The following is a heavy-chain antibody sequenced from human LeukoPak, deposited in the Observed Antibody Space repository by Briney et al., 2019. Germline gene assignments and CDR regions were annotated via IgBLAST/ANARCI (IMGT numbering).Heavy chain of an antibody. D-gene: IGHD3-9*01. J-gene: IGHJ5*01. CDR2: IDPRDSDT. CDR3: ARTFYDIFSGQSALGWFDS. CDR1: GYSFTNYW. V-gene: IGHV5-51*01. Sequence: GESLKISCKGSGYSFTNYWIGWVRQMPGKGLEWMGIIDPRDSDTRYSPSFQGQLTISADKSINTAYVYWSSLKASDTAIYYCARTFYDIFSGQSALGWFDSWGQGTRVTVSS.